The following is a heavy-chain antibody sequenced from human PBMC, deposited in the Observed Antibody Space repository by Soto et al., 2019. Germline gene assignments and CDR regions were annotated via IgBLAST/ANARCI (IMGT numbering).Heavy chain of an antibody. CDR1: GFTFSSYS. J-gene: IGHJ6*02. CDR2: ISSSSSTI. CDR3: ARDFFYNLLRYFDLRRYGMDV. V-gene: IGHV3-48*02. D-gene: IGHD3-9*01. Sequence: PGGSLRLSCAASGFTFSSYSMNWVRQAPGKGLEWVSYISSSSSTIYYADSVKGRFTISRDNAKNSLYLQMNSLRDEDTAVYYCARDFFYNLLRYFDLRRYGMDVWGQGTTVTVSS.